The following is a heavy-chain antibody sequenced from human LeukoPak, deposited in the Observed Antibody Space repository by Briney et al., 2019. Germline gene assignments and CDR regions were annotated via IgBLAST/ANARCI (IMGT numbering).Heavy chain of an antibody. CDR3: ARNRDSSGYYYVVDY. CDR2: ISYDGSNK. D-gene: IGHD3-22*01. V-gene: IGHV3-30-3*01. CDR1: GFTFSSYA. J-gene: IGHJ4*02. Sequence: GGSLRLSCAASGFTFSSYAMHWVRQAPGKGLEWVAVISYDGSNKYYADSVKGRFTISRDNSKNTLHLQMNSLRAEDTAVYYCARNRDSSGYYYVVDYWGQGTLVTVSS.